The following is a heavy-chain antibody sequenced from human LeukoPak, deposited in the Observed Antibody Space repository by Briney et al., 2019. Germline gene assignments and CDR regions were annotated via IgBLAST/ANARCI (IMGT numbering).Heavy chain of an antibody. CDR2: MNPNCGNT. J-gene: IGHJ6*02. V-gene: IGHV1-8*01. D-gene: IGHD1-26*01. Sequence: ASVKVSCKASGYTFTSYEINWVRPAAGQGLEWMGWMNPNCGNTGYAQKFQGRVTMTRNTSISTAYMELSSLRSEDTAVYYCALGSRSYYYYGMDVWGQGTTVTVSS. CDR3: ALGSRSYYYYGMDV. CDR1: GYTFTSYE.